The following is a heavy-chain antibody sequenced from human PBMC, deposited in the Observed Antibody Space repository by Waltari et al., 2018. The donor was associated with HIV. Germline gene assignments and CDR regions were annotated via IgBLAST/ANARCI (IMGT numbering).Heavy chain of an antibody. Sequence: EVQLVESGGGLVQPGRSLRLSCAASGFTFGDYAMNWLRQTPGKGLEWVGFIRSKAYGGTTDYAACVKGRFTISRDDSKSIASLQMNSLKTEDTAVYYCTRGPRGILTVQGAFDIWGQGTMVTVSS. D-gene: IGHD3-9*01. CDR1: GFTFGDYA. CDR2: IRSKAYGGTT. V-gene: IGHV3-49*03. J-gene: IGHJ3*02. CDR3: TRGPRGILTVQGAFDI.